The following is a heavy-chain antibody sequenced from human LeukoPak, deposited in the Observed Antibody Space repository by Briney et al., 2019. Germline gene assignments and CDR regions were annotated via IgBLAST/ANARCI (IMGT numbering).Heavy chain of an antibody. CDR2: IKNKANSYIT. J-gene: IGHJ4*02. V-gene: IGHV3-72*01. Sequence: PGGSLRLSCAASGFNFSDHYMDWVRQAPGKGLEWVGRIKNKANSYITEYAASVQGRFTISRDDSQDSLYLQMNSLKTEDTAVYYCATIRGWLGYWGQGTLVTVSS. CDR3: ATIRGWLGY. D-gene: IGHD5-24*01. CDR1: GFNFSDHY.